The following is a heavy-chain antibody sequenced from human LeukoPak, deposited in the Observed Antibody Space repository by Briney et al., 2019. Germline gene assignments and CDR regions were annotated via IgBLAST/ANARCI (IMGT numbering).Heavy chain of an antibody. V-gene: IGHV4-34*01. CDR1: GGSFSGYY. CDR2: INHSGST. D-gene: IGHD3-10*01. J-gene: IGHJ5*02. CDR3: AKETSHVGLLWFGEHTPPRFDP. Sequence: SETLSLTCAVYGGSFSGYYWSWIRQPPGKGLEWIGEINHSGSTNYNPSLKSRVTISVDTSKNQFSLKLSSVTAADTAVYYCAKETSHVGLLWFGEHTPPRFDPWGQGTLVTVSS.